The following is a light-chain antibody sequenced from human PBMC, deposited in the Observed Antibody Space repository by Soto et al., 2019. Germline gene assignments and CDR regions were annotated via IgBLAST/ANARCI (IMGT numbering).Light chain of an antibody. V-gene: IGKV1-5*03. CDR1: QSISSW. J-gene: IGKJ1*01. CDR2: HAS. CDR3: QQYKGSSWT. Sequence: DIQMTQSPSTLSASVGDRVTISCRASQSISSWLAWDRQKPGEAPKLLIYHASNLENRVPSPFSSSGSGTEFTLTISSLQPDDFATYYRQQYKGSSWTFGPGTRVEI.